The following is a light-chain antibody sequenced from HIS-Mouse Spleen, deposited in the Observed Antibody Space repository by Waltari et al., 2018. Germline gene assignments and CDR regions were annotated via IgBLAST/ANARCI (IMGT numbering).Light chain of an antibody. CDR3: SSYTSSSSWV. CDR1: SRDVGGYNY. V-gene: IGLV2-14*01. J-gene: IGLJ3*02. CDR2: EVS. Sequence: QSALTQPASVSGSPGQSTTIPCTGTSRDVGGYNYVPWYQQHPGKAPKLMIYEVSNRPSGVSNRFSGSKSGNTASLTISGLQAEDEADYYCSSYTSSSSWVFGGGTKLTVL.